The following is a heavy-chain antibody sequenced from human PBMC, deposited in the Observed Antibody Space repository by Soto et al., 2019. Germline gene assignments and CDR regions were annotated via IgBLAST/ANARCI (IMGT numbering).Heavy chain of an antibody. D-gene: IGHD3-10*01. V-gene: IGHV3-33*01. CDR3: AREYLSYYYGSGPGY. J-gene: IGHJ4*02. CDR2: IWYDGSNK. Sequence: PGGSLRLSCAASGFTFSSYGMHWVRQAPGKGLEWEAVIWYDGSNKYYADSVKGRFTISRDNSKNTLYLQMNSLRAEGTAVYYCAREYLSYYYGSGPGYWGQGTLVTVSS. CDR1: GFTFSSYG.